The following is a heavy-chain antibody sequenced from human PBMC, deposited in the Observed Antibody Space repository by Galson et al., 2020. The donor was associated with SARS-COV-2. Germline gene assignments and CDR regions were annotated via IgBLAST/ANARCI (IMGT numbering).Heavy chain of an antibody. D-gene: IGHD6-19*01. CDR3: ARDGQTSSGWAFDY. V-gene: IGHV3-33*01. J-gene: IGHJ4*02. Sequence: GGSMRLSCAASGFTSSSHAMHWVRQAPGKGLEWVEQIFFVVSEKSYGDYVKGRFTISRDSSKNTLYLQMTNLRANEPAVYYCARDGQTSSGWAFDYWGQGTLVTVSS. CDR1: GFTSSSHA. CDR2: IFFVVSEK.